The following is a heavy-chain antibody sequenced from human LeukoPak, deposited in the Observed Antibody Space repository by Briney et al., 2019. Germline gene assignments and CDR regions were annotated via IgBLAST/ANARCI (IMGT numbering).Heavy chain of an antibody. V-gene: IGHV3-74*01. J-gene: IGHJ3*01. CDR2: INSDGSST. D-gene: IGHD1-26*01. CDR1: GFIFSDYY. CDR3: ARFSGGSGSYED. Sequence: GGSLRLSCAASGFIFSDYYMTWIRQAPGKGLVWVSRINSDGSSTSYADSVKGRFTISRDNAKNTLYLQMNSLRAEDTAVYYCARFSGGSGSYEDWGQGTMVTVSS.